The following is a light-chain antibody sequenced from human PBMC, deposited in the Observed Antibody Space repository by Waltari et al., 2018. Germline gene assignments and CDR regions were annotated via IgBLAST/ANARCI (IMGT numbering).Light chain of an antibody. Sequence: EIVLTQSPATLSLSPGEIVTLPCRASQSVSRHLAWYQQRPGQAPRLLIYDASNRAPGIPARFSGSGSGTDFTLTISSLEPEDFAVYYCQQRSTWPSLTFGGGTKVGIK. CDR3: QQRSTWPSLT. CDR2: DAS. J-gene: IGKJ4*01. CDR1: QSVSRH. V-gene: IGKV3-11*01.